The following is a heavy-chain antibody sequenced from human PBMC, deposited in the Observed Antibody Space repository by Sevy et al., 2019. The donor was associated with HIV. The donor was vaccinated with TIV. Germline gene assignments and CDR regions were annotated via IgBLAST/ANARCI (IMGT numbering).Heavy chain of an antibody. CDR2: ISYDGSDK. Sequence: GGSLRLSCAASGFAFGNYYAMHWVRQAPGKGLEWVALISYDGSDKYYADSVKGRFTISRDNFKNTLFLQMNSLTTEDTAVYYCARPRANYVDHYFFYAMDVWGQGTTVTVSS. J-gene: IGHJ6*02. CDR3: ARPRANYVDHYFFYAMDV. D-gene: IGHD4-17*01. CDR1: GFAFGNYYA. V-gene: IGHV3-30-3*01.